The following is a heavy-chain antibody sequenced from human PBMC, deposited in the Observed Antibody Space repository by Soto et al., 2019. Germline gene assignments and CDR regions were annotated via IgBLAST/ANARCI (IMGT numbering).Heavy chain of an antibody. CDR1: GFTFSSYA. Sequence: GGSLRLSCAASGFTFSSYAMHWVRQAPGKGLEWVAVISYDGSNKYYADSVKGRFTISRDNSKNTLYLQMNSLRAEDTAVYYCARVGSSGYYYVINFDYWGQGTLVTVSS. J-gene: IGHJ4*02. CDR3: ARVGSSGYYYVINFDY. CDR2: ISYDGSNK. D-gene: IGHD3-22*01. V-gene: IGHV3-30-3*01.